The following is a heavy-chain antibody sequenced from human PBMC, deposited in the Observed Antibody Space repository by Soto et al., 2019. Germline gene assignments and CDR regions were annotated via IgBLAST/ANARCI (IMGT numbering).Heavy chain of an antibody. J-gene: IGHJ6*02. V-gene: IGHV3-74*01. CDR3: VGAAGARAGDYYYYYGMDV. Sequence: EVQLVESGGGLVQPGGSLRLSCAASGFTFSSYWMLWVRQAPGKGLVWVSRINSDGSNTSYADSVKGRFTISRDNATTRLYLKMNRLRAEDTAVYYCVGAAGARAGDYYYYYGMDVWGQGTTVTVSS. D-gene: IGHD6-6*01. CDR2: INSDGSNT. CDR1: GFTFSSYW.